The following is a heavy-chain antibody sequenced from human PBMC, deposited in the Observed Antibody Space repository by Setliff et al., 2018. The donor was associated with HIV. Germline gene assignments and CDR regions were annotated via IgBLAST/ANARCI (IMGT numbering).Heavy chain of an antibody. J-gene: IGHJ5*02. CDR3: AREGNFWRVFDP. V-gene: IGHV1-8*02. Sequence: ASVKVSCKASGYTFTDYDINWVRQATGQGLEWMGWMNPNNGNTGYAQKFQGRVTMTRNTSISTAYMELSSLRSEDTAVYYCAREGNFWRVFDPWGQGTLVTVSS. CDR1: GYTFTDYD. D-gene: IGHD3-3*01. CDR2: MNPNNGNT.